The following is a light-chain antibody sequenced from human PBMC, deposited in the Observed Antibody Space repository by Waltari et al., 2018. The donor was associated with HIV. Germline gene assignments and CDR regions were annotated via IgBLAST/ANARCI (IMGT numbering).Light chain of an antibody. V-gene: IGLV2-14*01. CDR3: SSFTTSNSLL. J-gene: IGLJ2*01. CDR2: EVS. Sequence: QSALTQPASVSGSPGQSITVSCTGTSSDVGAYDFVSWYQQTPGIAPKLVIYEVSNRPSVISDRFSGSKSGNTASLTISGLQTEDEADYYCSSFTTSNSLLFGGGTKVTVL. CDR1: SSDVGAYDF.